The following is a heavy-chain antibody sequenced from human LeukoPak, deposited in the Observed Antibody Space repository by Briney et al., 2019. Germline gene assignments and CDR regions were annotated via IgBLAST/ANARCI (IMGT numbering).Heavy chain of an antibody. J-gene: IGHJ3*02. CDR2: ISSSGSTI. CDR3: ARPLTASRDAFDI. V-gene: IGHV3-48*04. Sequence: GGSLRLSCEASGFTFSSSAMNWVRQAPGKGLEWVSYISSSGSTIYYADSVKGRFTISRDNAKNSLYLQMNSLRAEDTAVYYCARPLTASRDAFDIWGQGTMVTVSS. D-gene: IGHD4/OR15-4a*01. CDR1: GFTFSSSA.